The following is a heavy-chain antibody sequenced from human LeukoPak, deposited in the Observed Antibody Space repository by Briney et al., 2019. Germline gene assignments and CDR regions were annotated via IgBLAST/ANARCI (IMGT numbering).Heavy chain of an antibody. Sequence: GGSLRLSCAASGFTFSSYAMHWVRQAPGKGLEWVAVISYDRSNKYYADSVKGRFTISRDNSRNTLYLQMNSLRAEDTAVYYCARGMLGLPLDYWGQGTLVTVSS. V-gene: IGHV3-30*04. CDR3: ARGMLGLPLDY. D-gene: IGHD1-26*01. CDR2: ISYDRSNK. CDR1: GFTFSSYA. J-gene: IGHJ4*02.